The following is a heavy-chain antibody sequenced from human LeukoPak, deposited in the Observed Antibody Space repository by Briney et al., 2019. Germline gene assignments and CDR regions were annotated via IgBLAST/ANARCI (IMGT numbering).Heavy chain of an antibody. CDR2: ISYDGSNK. CDR3: ARQYSSSWSYYYYGMDV. CDR1: GFTFSSYA. Sequence: GRSLRLSCAASGFTFSSYAMHWVRQAPGKGLEWVAVISYDGSNKYYADSVKGRFTISRDNSKNTLYLQMSSLRAEDTAVYYCARQYSSSWSYYYYGMDVWGQGTTVTVSS. J-gene: IGHJ6*02. D-gene: IGHD6-13*01. V-gene: IGHV3-30-3*01.